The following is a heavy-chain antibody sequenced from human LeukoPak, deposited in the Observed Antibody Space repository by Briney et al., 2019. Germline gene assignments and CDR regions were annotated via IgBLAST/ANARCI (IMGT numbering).Heavy chain of an antibody. CDR1: GFTFRDFA. D-gene: IGHD6-6*01. Sequence: GGSLRLSCAASGFTFRDFAMNWVRQAPGKGLEWVSVIYSGGSTYYADSVKGRFTISRDNSKNTLYLQMNSLRAEDTAVYYCATPLAARINYYYYGMDVWGQGTTVTVSS. CDR2: IYSGGST. V-gene: IGHV3-53*01. J-gene: IGHJ6*02. CDR3: ATPLAARINYYYYGMDV.